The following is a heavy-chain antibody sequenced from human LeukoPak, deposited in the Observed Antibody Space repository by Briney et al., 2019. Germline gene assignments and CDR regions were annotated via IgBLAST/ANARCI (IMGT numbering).Heavy chain of an antibody. J-gene: IGHJ4*02. CDR1: GYTFTNYH. CDR3: ARTTPMTAPGYDY. CDR2: INPDTGDK. D-gene: IGHD2-21*02. Sequence: ASVKVSCKASGYTFTNYHINWVRQASGQGLEWMTWINPDTGDKGYARKFQDRVTITTDTSISTAYMELSSLSSEDTAVYFCARTTPMTAPGYDYWGQGTLFTVSS. V-gene: IGHV1-8*03.